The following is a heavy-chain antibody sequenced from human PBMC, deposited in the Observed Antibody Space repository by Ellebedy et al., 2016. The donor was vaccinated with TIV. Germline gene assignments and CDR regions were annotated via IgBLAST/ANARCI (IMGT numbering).Heavy chain of an antibody. CDR2: INPNSGGT. V-gene: IGHV1-2*04. Sequence: AASVKVSCKASGYTFTGYYMHWVRQAPGQGLEWMGWINPNSGGTNYAQKFQGWVTMTRDTSISTAYMELSRLRSDDTAVYYCARERGIVGATMGPIEYGMDVWGQGTTVTVSS. D-gene: IGHD1-26*01. J-gene: IGHJ6*02. CDR3: ARERGIVGATMGPIEYGMDV. CDR1: GYTFTGYY.